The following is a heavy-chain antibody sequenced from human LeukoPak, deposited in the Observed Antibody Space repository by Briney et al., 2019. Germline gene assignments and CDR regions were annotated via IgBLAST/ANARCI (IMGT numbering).Heavy chain of an antibody. V-gene: IGHV1-2*02. J-gene: IGHJ4*02. D-gene: IGHD6-6*01. CDR3: ASFPRYSSSPPFDY. CDR1: GYTFTGYY. Sequence: ASVKVSCKASGYTFTGYYMHWVRQAPGQGFEWMRWINPNTGGTNYAQNFQGRVTMTRDTSISTAYMELSGLRSDDTAVYYCASFPRYSSSPPFDYWRLGTLVTVSS. CDR2: INPNTGGT.